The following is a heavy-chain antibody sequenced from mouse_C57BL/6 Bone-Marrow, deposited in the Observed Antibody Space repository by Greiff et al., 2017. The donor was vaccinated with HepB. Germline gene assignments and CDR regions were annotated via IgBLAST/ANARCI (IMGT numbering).Heavy chain of an antibody. D-gene: IGHD1-1*01. V-gene: IGHV1-69*01. CDR3: ARYYYGSSDSWYFDV. Sequence: VQLQQSGAELVKPGASVKLSCKASGYTFTSYWMHWVKQRPGQGLEWIGEIDPSDSYTNYNQKFKGKSTLTVDKSSSTAYMQLSSLTSEDSAVYYCARYYYGSSDSWYFDVWGTGTTVTVSS. J-gene: IGHJ1*03. CDR1: GYTFTSYW. CDR2: IDPSDSYT.